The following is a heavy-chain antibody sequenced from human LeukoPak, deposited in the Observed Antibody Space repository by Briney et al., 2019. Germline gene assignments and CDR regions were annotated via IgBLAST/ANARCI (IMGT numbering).Heavy chain of an antibody. Sequence: ASVTVSCKASGYTFTSIDINWVRQAPGQGGEGMGGINPNSGGANYAQNFQGRVTITRDTSISTAYMELSRLRSDDTPVYYCATTIFGVKYGFDIWGQGTIVTVSS. J-gene: IGHJ3*02. V-gene: IGHV1-2*02. D-gene: IGHD3-3*01. CDR2: INPNSGGA. CDR1: GYTFTSID. CDR3: ATTIFGVKYGFDI.